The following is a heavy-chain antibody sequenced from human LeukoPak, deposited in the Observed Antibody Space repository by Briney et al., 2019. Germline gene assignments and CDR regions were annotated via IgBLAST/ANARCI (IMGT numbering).Heavy chain of an antibody. CDR1: GITLSNYG. CDR2: IIGSGGGT. J-gene: IGHJ4*02. V-gene: IGHV3-23*01. D-gene: IGHD3-22*01. Sequence: GGSLRLSCAVSGITLSNYGMSWVRQAPGRGLEWVAGIIGSGGGTNYAESVKGRFIISRDNAKNTLYLQMNSLRAEDTAVYFCAKRGVVIRVILVGFHKEAYYFDSWGQGALVTVSS. CDR3: AKRGVVIRVILVGFHKEAYYFDS.